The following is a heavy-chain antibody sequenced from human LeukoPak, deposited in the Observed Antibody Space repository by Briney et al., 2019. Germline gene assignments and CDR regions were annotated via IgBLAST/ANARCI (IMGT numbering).Heavy chain of an antibody. Sequence: AASVKVSCKASGYTFTSYDINWVRQATGQGLEWMGWTNPNSGNTGYTQKFQGRVTMTRNTSISTAYMELSSLRSEDTAVYYCARGRGRAFGGSHWGQGTLVTVSS. CDR1: GYTFTSYD. CDR2: TNPNSGNT. CDR3: ARGRGRAFGGSH. V-gene: IGHV1-8*01. D-gene: IGHD2-15*01. J-gene: IGHJ4*02.